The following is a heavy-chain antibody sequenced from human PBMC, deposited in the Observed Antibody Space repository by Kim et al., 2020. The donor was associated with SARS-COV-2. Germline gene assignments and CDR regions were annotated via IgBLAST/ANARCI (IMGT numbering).Heavy chain of an antibody. CDR2: ISSSSSYI. CDR1: GFTFSSYS. Sequence: GGSLRLSCAASGFTFSSYSMNWVRQAPGKGLEWVSSISSSSSYIYYADSVKGRFTISRDNAKNSLYLQMNSLRAEDTAVYYCARDLHCSSTSCYNTLYYYYYGMDVWGQGTTVTVSS. J-gene: IGHJ6*02. D-gene: IGHD2-2*01. V-gene: IGHV3-21*01. CDR3: ARDLHCSSTSCYNTLYYYYYGMDV.